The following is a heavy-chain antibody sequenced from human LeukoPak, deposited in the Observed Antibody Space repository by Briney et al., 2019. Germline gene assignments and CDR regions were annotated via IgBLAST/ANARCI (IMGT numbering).Heavy chain of an antibody. CDR1: GGSISGSSYY. J-gene: IGHJ4*02. CDR3: ASGGYSYGYVADY. Sequence: PSETLSLTCTVSGGSISGSSYYWGWIRQPPGKGLEWIGSIYYSGSTYYNPSLKSRVTISVDTSKNQFSLKLSSVTAADTAVYYCASGGYSYGYVADYWGQGPLVTVSS. CDR2: IYYSGST. V-gene: IGHV4-39*01. D-gene: IGHD5-18*01.